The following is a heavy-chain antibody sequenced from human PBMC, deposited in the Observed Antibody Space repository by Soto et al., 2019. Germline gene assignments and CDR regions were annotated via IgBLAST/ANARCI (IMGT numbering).Heavy chain of an antibody. CDR2: IIPIFGTA. J-gene: IGHJ5*02. Sequence: SVKVSCKASGGTFSSYAISWVRQAPGQGLEWMGGIIPIFGTANYAQKFQGRVTITADESTSTAYMELSSLRSEDTAVYYCARDGGSFGNWFDPWGQGTLVTVSS. V-gene: IGHV1-69*13. CDR3: ARDGGSFGNWFDP. CDR1: GGTFSSYA. D-gene: IGHD3-16*01.